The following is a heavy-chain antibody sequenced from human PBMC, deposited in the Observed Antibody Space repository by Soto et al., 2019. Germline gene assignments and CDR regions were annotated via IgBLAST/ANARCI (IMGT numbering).Heavy chain of an antibody. CDR3: ARDHYDSSGYLPS. D-gene: IGHD3-22*01. V-gene: IGHV4-31*03. J-gene: IGHJ4*02. CDR2: IFYSGST. CDR1: GGSISSGGYY. Sequence: SETLSLTCTVSGGSISSGGYYWSWIRQHPGKGIEWIGYIFYSGSTYYNPSLKSRVTISVDTSKNQFSLKLSSVTAADTAVYYCARDHYDSSGYLPSWGQGTLVTVSS.